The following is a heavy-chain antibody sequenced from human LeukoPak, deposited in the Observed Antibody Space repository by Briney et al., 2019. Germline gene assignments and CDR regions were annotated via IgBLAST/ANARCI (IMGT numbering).Heavy chain of an antibody. Sequence: GGSLRLSCAASGFTFSSYWMSWVHQAPGKGLEWVANIKQDGSEKYYVDSVKGRFTISRDNAKNSLYLQMNSLRAEDTAVYYCAREWGSGSKVNYYFDYWGQGTLVTVSS. J-gene: IGHJ4*02. CDR2: IKQDGSEK. V-gene: IGHV3-7*03. CDR3: AREWGSGSKVNYYFDY. CDR1: GFTFSSYW. D-gene: IGHD6-19*01.